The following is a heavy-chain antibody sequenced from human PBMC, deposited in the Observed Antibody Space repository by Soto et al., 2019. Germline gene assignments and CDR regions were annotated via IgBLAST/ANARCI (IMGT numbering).Heavy chain of an antibody. CDR3: AKAGDIVVVVAAIRFDY. J-gene: IGHJ4*02. CDR1: GFTFSSYW. Sequence: EVQLVESGGGLVQPGGSLRLSCAASGFTFSSYWMSWVRQAPGKGLEWVSAISGSGGSTYYADSVKGRFTISRDNSKNTLYLQMNSLRAEDTAVYYCAKAGDIVVVVAAIRFDYWGQGTLVTVSS. CDR2: ISGSGGST. V-gene: IGHV3-23*04. D-gene: IGHD2-15*01.